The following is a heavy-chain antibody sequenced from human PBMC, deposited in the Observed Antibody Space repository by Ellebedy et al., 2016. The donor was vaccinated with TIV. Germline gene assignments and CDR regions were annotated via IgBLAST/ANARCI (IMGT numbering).Heavy chain of an antibody. CDR1: GYTFSTYA. V-gene: IGHV1-3*01. CDR2: INAGTANT. D-gene: IGHD4-23*01. CDR3: AREDWRGGKWPYYHSYGLDV. J-gene: IGHJ6*02. Sequence: AASVKVSCKASGYTFSTYAMHWVRQAPGHRLEWTGWINAGTANTKYSQKFQGRVTITRDTSASTAYMELSSLRSEDTAVYYCAREDWRGGKWPYYHSYGLDVWGQGTTVTVSS.